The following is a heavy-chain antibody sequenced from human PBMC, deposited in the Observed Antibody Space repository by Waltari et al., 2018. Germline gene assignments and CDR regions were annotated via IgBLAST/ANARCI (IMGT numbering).Heavy chain of an antibody. Sequence: QVQLVQSGAEVKKPGSSVKVSCKASGGTFSSYAISWVRQAPGQGLEWMGRIIPIFGTANYAQKFHGRVTITTDDATSTAYMELSSLRSEDTAVYYCARGHDSGYDPPYYYMDVWGKGTTVTVSS. D-gene: IGHD5-12*01. J-gene: IGHJ6*03. CDR1: GGTFSSYA. CDR3: ARGHDSGYDPPYYYMDV. V-gene: IGHV1-69*05. CDR2: IIPIFGTA.